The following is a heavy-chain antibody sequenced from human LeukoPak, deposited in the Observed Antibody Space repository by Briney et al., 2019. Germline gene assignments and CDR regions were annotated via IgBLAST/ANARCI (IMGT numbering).Heavy chain of an antibody. Sequence: PSETLSLTCTVSGGSISSYYWSWIRQPAGKVLEWIGRIYTSGSTNYNPSLKSRVTMSVDTSKNQFSLKLSSVTAADTAVYYCARNTIFGVVIPFDAFDIWGQGTMVTVSS. CDR3: ARNTIFGVVIPFDAFDI. D-gene: IGHD3-3*01. J-gene: IGHJ3*02. CDR2: IYTSGST. CDR1: GGSISSYY. V-gene: IGHV4-4*07.